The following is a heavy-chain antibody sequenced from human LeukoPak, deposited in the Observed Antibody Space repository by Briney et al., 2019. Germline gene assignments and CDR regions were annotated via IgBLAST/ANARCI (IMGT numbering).Heavy chain of an antibody. CDR3: ARYRGWYYYYFDY. D-gene: IGHD6-19*01. CDR2: TYYTSKWYN. CDR1: GDSVSSKSAT. J-gene: IGHJ4*02. Sequence: SQTLSLTCAISGDSVSSKSATWNWIRQSPSRGLEWLGRTYYTSKWYNDYEVSVKSRITINPDTSKNQFSLKLSSVTAADTAVYYCARYRGWYYYYFDYWGQGTLVTVSS. V-gene: IGHV6-1*01.